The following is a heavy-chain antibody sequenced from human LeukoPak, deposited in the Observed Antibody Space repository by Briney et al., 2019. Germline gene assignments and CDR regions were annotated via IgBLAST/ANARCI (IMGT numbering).Heavy chain of an antibody. CDR2: TSHSGST. CDR3: ARANDLGGTNDAFDI. D-gene: IGHD4-23*01. J-gene: IGHJ3*02. V-gene: IGHV4-59*01. Sequence: SETLSLTCTVSGGSMMTYYWSWIRQPPGKGLEWIGYTSHSGSTTYSPSLQSRVSISVDTSKNQFSLELNSVTAADTAVFYCARANDLGGTNDAFDIWGQGTMVTVSS. CDR1: GGSMMTYY.